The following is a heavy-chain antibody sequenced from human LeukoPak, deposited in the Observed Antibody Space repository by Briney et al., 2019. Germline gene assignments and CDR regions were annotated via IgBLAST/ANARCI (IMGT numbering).Heavy chain of an antibody. CDR2: ISYDGSNK. V-gene: IGHV3-30*18. CDR3: AKRYSSAWDFDY. D-gene: IGHD6-19*01. Sequence: GGSLRLSCAASGFTFSSYDMHCVRQTPGKGLEWVALISYDGSNKYYADSAKGRFTITRDNSKNTLYLQVNSVRAEDTAVYYCAKRYSSAWDFDYWGQGALVTVSS. CDR1: GFTFSSYD. J-gene: IGHJ4*02.